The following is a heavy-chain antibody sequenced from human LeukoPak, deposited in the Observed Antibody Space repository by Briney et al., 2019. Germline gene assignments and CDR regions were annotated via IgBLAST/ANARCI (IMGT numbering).Heavy chain of an antibody. V-gene: IGHV1-8*01. J-gene: IGHJ3*02. CDR2: MNPDSGNT. Sequence: ASVKVSCKASGYTFTSYDINWVRPATGQGLECLGWMNPDSGNTGYAQKFQGRVTMTRDTAISTAYMELSSLTSEETAVYYCTRTMVPGTPPIDIWGQGTVVTVSS. D-gene: IGHD3-10*01. CDR1: GYTFTSYD. CDR3: TRTMVPGTPPIDI.